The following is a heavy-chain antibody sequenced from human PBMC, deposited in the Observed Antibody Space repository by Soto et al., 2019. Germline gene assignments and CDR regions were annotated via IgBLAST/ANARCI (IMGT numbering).Heavy chain of an antibody. CDR2: ISYDGSNK. Sequence: QVQLVESGGGVVQPGRSLRLSCAASGFTFSRYGMHWVRQAPGKGLAWVAVISYDGSNKYYADSVKGRFTISRDNSKNTLDLQMNSLRAEDTAVYYCAKDTSGGSHYWGQGTLVTVSS. D-gene: IGHD2-15*01. CDR3: AKDTSGGSHY. V-gene: IGHV3-30*18. CDR1: GFTFSRYG. J-gene: IGHJ4*02.